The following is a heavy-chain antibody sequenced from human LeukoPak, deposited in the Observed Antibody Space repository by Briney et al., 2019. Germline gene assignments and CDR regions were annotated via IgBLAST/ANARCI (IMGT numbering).Heavy chain of an antibody. D-gene: IGHD5-18*01. CDR2: INPSDAYT. CDR1: GYTFTKYY. J-gene: IGHJ4*02. Sequence: ASVKVSCKASGYTFTKYYLHWVRQAPGQGLEWMGLINPSDAYTRYAQKFQGRVTMTRDTSTSTVHMELSSLRSEDTALYYRARDHVDTPLANFDYWGQGTPVTVSS. V-gene: IGHV1-46*01. CDR3: ARDHVDTPLANFDY.